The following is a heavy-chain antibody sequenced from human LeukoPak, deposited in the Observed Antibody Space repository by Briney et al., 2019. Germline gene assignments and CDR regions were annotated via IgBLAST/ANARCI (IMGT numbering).Heavy chain of an antibody. Sequence: GGSLRLSCAASGFTFSSYSMNWVRQAPGKGLEWVSAISGSGGSTYYADSVKGRFTISRDNSKNTLYLQMNSLRAEDTAVYYCAKGRYCSSTSCYQVWFDPWGQGTLVTVSS. CDR1: GFTFSSYS. J-gene: IGHJ5*02. CDR3: AKGRYCSSTSCYQVWFDP. D-gene: IGHD2-2*01. V-gene: IGHV3-23*01. CDR2: ISGSGGST.